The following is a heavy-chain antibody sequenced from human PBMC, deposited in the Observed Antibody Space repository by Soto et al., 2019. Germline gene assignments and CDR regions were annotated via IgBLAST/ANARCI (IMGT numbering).Heavy chain of an antibody. CDR2: VIPIFGTA. V-gene: IGHV1-69*01. Sequence: QVQLVQSGAEVKKPGSSVKVSCKASGGTFSSYAISWVRQAPGQGLAWMGGVIPIFGTANYAQKFQGRVTITADESTSTAYMELSSLRSEDTAVYYCARSSAMVTDEDYYYYGMDVWGQGTTVTVSS. D-gene: IGHD5-18*01. CDR1: GGTFSSYA. CDR3: ARSSAMVTDEDYYYYGMDV. J-gene: IGHJ6*02.